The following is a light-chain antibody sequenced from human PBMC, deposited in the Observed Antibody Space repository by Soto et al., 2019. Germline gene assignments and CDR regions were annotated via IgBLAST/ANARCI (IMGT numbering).Light chain of an antibody. CDR3: RQYGRSLGFA. CDR2: GAS. J-gene: IGKJ4*01. Sequence: EIVLTQSPGTLSLSPGESATLSCRASQSVSSNFLAWYQEKPGQAPRLLIYGASSRATGIPDRFSGSGSGTDVTLTISRLAPEDFAVYYCRQYGRSLGFAFGGGTKVEIK. V-gene: IGKV3-20*01. CDR1: QSVSSNF.